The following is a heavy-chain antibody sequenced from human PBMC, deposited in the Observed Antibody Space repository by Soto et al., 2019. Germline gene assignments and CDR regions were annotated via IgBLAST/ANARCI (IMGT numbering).Heavy chain of an antibody. CDR2: ISAYNGDT. Sequence: GASVKVSCKASGYTFTTYGISWVRQAPGQGLEWMGWISAYNGDTKYAQKPQGRVTMTTDTSTSTAYMELRRLRSDDTAGYYCARDGYCSSISCDGGDYYYYYGMDVWGQGTTVTVSS. CDR1: GYTFTTYG. V-gene: IGHV1-18*04. CDR3: ARDGYCSSISCDGGDYYYYYGMDV. D-gene: IGHD2-2*03. J-gene: IGHJ6*02.